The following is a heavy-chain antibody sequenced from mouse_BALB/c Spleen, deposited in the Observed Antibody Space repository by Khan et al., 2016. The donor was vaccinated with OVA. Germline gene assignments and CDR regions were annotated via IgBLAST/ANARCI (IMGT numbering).Heavy chain of an antibody. D-gene: IGHD2-3*01. CDR2: ISSGSNTI. CDR3: ARRRIYDGYYGGAMDY. J-gene: IGHJ4*01. V-gene: IGHV5-17*02. CDR1: GFTFSNFG. Sequence: EVELVESGGGLVQPGGSRKLSCAASGFTFSNFGMHWVRQAPETGLEWVAYISSGSNTIYYADTVKGRFTISRDTPKNTLFLQMTSLRSGDTAMYYCARRRIYDGYYGGAMDYGGQGTSVTVSS.